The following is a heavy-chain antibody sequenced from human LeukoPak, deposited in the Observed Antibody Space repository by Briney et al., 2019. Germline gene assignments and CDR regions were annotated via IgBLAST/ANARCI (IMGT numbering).Heavy chain of an antibody. Sequence: SETLSLTCTVSGYSISSGYYWGWIRPPPGKGLEWIGSIYHSGSTYYNPSLKSRVTISVDTSKNQFSLKLSSVTAADTAVYYCAKVSGYSYPDYYFDYWGQGTLVTVSS. CDR3: AKVSGYSYPDYYFDY. CDR2: IYHSGST. CDR1: GYSISSGYY. V-gene: IGHV4-38-2*02. D-gene: IGHD5-18*01. J-gene: IGHJ4*02.